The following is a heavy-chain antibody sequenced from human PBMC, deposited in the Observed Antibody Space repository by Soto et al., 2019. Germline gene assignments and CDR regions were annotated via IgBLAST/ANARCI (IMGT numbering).Heavy chain of an antibody. J-gene: IGHJ4*02. Sequence: QVQLQESGPGLVKPSQTLSLTCTVSGGSISSGDYYCGWIRQPPGKGLEWIGYIYYSGSTYYNPSLKSRVTISVDTSKNQFSLKLSSVTAADTAVYYCARVGGFGATTIDYWGQGTLVTVSS. CDR3: ARVGGFGATTIDY. CDR2: IYYSGST. V-gene: IGHV4-30-4*01. CDR1: GGSISSGDYY. D-gene: IGHD3-10*01.